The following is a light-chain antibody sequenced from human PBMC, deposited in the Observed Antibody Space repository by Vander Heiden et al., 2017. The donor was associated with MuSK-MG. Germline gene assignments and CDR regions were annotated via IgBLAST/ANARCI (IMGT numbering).Light chain of an antibody. CDR3: QASDSGTPFV. J-gene: IGLJ1*01. V-gene: IGLV3-1*01. Sequence: SSELTQPPSLSVSPGQTASISCPGDKLGDNYASWYQQKPGQSPVLVVYQDTKRPAGIPGPFSGSTAGNTATLTHSGTQAMDYADYYGQASDSGTPFVFGTGTKVTVL. CDR2: QDT. CDR1: KLGDNY.